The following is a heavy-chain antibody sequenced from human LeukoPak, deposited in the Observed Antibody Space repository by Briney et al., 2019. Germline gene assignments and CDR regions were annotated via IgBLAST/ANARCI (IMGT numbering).Heavy chain of an antibody. CDR3: AREGLRLPVLGFDP. D-gene: IGHD5-12*01. CDR2: IWYDGSNK. V-gene: IGHV3-33*01. J-gene: IGHJ5*02. Sequence: GRSLRLSCAASGFTFSSYGMHWVRQAPGKGLEWVAVIWYDGSNKYYADSVKGRFTISRDNSKNTLYLQMNSLRAEDTAVYYCAREGLRLPVLGFDPWGQGTLVTVSS. CDR1: GFTFSSYG.